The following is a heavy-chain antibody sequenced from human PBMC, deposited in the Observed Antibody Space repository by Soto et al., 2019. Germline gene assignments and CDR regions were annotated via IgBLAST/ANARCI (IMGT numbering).Heavy chain of an antibody. J-gene: IGHJ4*02. V-gene: IGHV1-69*01. CDR1: EGTFNSYA. Sequence: QAQVVQSGAKVRKPGSSVKLSCKASEGTFNSYAIAWVRQAPGQGLEWMGGIIPYYNTLNYAQKFQDRVTITADDSTNTVYMELSSLRSDDTSVYFSASGASRWYPYFFDSWAQGTLVTVSS. D-gene: IGHD6-13*01. CDR2: IIPYYNTL. CDR3: ASGASRWYPYFFDS.